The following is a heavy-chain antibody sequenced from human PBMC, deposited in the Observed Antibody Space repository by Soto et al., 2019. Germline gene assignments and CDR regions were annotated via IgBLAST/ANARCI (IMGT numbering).Heavy chain of an antibody. CDR1: GGTFISYA. D-gene: IGHD3-9*01. V-gene: IGHV1-69*06. CDR2: IIAIFGTA. CDR3: ARDPEVLRYFDWLPIPPPWGDGYGMDV. J-gene: IGHJ6*02. Sequence: SVKVSCKASGGTFISYAISLVLQAPVKVLEWMGCIIAIFGTANYAQKFQGRVTITADKSTSTAYMELSSLRSEDTAVYYCARDPEVLRYFDWLPIPPPWGDGYGMDVWGQGTTVTVSS.